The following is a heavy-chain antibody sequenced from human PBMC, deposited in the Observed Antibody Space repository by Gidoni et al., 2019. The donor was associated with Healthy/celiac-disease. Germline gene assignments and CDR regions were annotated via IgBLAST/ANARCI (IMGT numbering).Heavy chain of an antibody. CDR1: GDTISSNNW. Sequence: QVQLQESGPGLVKSSGTLSLTCAVPGDTISSNNWWSWVRQPPGKGLEWIGEIYHSGSTNYNPSLKSRVTISVDKSKNQFSLKLSSVTAADTAVYYCASFSSSWYVRDYWGQGTLVTVSS. V-gene: IGHV4-4*02. CDR2: IYHSGST. CDR3: ASFSSSWYVRDY. J-gene: IGHJ4*02. D-gene: IGHD3-22*01.